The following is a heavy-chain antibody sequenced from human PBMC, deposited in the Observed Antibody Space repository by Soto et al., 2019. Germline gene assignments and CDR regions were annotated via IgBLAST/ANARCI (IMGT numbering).Heavy chain of an antibody. V-gene: IGHV4-39*01. CDR2: IYYSGSP. Sequence: PSETLSLTCTVSGGSISVNTYYWGWIRHPPGKGLEWIGSIYYSGSPYYNPSLKSRVTISVDTSKNQFSLRLSSVTAADTAVYYCARHYSHYDRPFDSWGQGTLVTVSS. CDR3: ARHYSHYDRPFDS. CDR1: GGSISVNTYY. D-gene: IGHD5-12*01. J-gene: IGHJ5*01.